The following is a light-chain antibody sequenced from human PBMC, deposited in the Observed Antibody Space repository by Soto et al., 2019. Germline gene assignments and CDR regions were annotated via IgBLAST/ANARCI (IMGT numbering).Light chain of an antibody. CDR1: NSDVGSYNL. CDR3: CSYAGDCVHF. CDR2: EVT. V-gene: IGLV2-23*02. J-gene: IGLJ1*01. Sequence: QSALTQPASVSGSPRQSITISCTGTNSDVGSYNLVSWFQQHPGKAPKLVIYEVTKRPSGVSDRFSGSKSGNTASLTISGLQAEDEADYYCCSYAGDCVHFFGTGTKVTVL.